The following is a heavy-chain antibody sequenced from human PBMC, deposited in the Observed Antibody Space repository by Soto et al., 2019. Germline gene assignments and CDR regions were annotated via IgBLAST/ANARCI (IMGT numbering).Heavy chain of an antibody. V-gene: IGHV4-34*01. CDR1: GGSFSGYY. Sequence: QVQLQQWGAGLLKPSETLSLTCAVYGGSFSGYYWSWIRQPPGKGLEWIGEINHSGSTNYNPSLKSRVTISVDTSKNQFSLKLSSVTAADTAVYYCARGRAVARPHWFDPWGQGTLVTVSS. CDR3: ARGRAVARPHWFDP. CDR2: INHSGST. D-gene: IGHD6-19*01. J-gene: IGHJ5*02.